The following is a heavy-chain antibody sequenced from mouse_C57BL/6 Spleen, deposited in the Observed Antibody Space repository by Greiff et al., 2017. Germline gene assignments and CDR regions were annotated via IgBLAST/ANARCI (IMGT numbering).Heavy chain of an antibody. CDR3: ARPYDFFYYAMAY. J-gene: IGHJ4*01. CDR1: GFSLTSYG. CDR2: IWSGVST. V-gene: IGHV2-2*01. D-gene: IGHD2-4*01. Sequence: VKLVESGPGLVQPSQSLSITCTVSGFSLTSYGVHWVRQSPGKGLEWLGVIWSGVSTDYNAAFISRLSISTDNSKSKVFFKMNSLQADDTAIYYCARPYDFFYYAMAYWGQGTSVTVSS.